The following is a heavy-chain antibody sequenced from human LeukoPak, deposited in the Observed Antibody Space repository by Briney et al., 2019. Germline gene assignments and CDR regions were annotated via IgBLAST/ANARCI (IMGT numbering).Heavy chain of an antibody. CDR1: GGSISSYY. V-gene: IGHV4-59*01. CDR3: ARKDYDYVWGSYRYTY. J-gene: IGHJ4*02. CDR2: IYYSGST. D-gene: IGHD3-16*02. Sequence: SETLSLTCTVSGGSISSYYWSWIRQPPGKGLEWIGYIYYSGSTNYNPSLKSRVTISVDTSKNQFSLKLSSVTAADTAVYYCARKDYDYVWGSYRYTYWGQGTLVTVSS.